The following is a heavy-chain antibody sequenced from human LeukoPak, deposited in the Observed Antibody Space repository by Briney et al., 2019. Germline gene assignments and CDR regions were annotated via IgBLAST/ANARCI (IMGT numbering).Heavy chain of an antibody. CDR1: GYSISSGDD. J-gene: IGHJ5*02. CDR2: IDHSGST. D-gene: IGHD6-13*01. Sequence: SETLCPTCAVSGYSISSGDDWGWIRQPPGKGREWIGSIDHSGSTDYNPSPNTRVTISVDTSTNQFSLNRHSLTAADTAVYYCAGEVAAAGNPPPWGQGTLVTASS. V-gene: IGHV4-38-2*01. CDR3: AGEVAAAGNPPP.